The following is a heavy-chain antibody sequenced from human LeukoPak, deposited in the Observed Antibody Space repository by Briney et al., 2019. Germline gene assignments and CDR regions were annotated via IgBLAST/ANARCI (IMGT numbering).Heavy chain of an antibody. J-gene: IGHJ6*02. Sequence: GGSLSLSCTASVFTFRNHGMHWVRQAPGKGLDWVAVICHDGSNYYYADSVKGRFSISRDNSKSTLYLQMDSQRVEDTAVYYCVRWGNFKVMDVWGQGTTVTVSS. D-gene: IGHD3-16*01. CDR3: VRWGNFKVMDV. CDR2: ICHDGSNY. V-gene: IGHV3-33*08. CDR1: VFTFRNHG.